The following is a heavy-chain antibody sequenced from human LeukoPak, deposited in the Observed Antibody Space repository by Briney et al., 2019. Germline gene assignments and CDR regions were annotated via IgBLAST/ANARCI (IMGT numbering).Heavy chain of an antibody. D-gene: IGHD6-6*01. Sequence: PGGSLRLSCAASGFTFSSYSMNWVRQAPGKGLEWVSSISGSSSYIYYADSVKGRFTISRDNAKNSLYLQMNSLRAEDTAVYYCARGVTSSSSSTTGDYWGQGTLVTVSS. CDR2: ISGSSSYI. CDR3: ARGVTSSSSSTTGDY. J-gene: IGHJ4*02. CDR1: GFTFSSYS. V-gene: IGHV3-21*01.